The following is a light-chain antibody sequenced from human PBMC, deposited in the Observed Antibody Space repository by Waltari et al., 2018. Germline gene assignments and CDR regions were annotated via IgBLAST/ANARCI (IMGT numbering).Light chain of an antibody. V-gene: IGKV3-20*01. Sequence: ENVLTQSPGTLSLSPGERATPSCRASQRVFSNYLAWSQPKPGQAPRVLLYGASSRAPGIPDRFSGSGSGTDFTLTISSLQAEDVAVYYCQQYYDIPWTFGQGTKVEIK. CDR3: QQYYDIPWT. J-gene: IGKJ1*01. CDR1: QRVFSNY. CDR2: GAS.